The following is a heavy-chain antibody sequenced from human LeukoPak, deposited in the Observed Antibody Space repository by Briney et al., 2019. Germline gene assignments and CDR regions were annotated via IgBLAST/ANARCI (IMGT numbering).Heavy chain of an antibody. CDR2: ISSNGGST. D-gene: IGHD2-21*01. CDR1: GFTFSSYA. V-gene: IGHV3-64*01. Sequence: PGGSLRLSCAASGFTFSSYAMHWVRQAPGKGLEYVAAISSNGGSTYYANSVKGRFTISRDNSKNTLYLQMNSLRAEDTAVYYCARASYSIVDASDIWGQGTMVTVSS. CDR3: ARASYSIVDASDI. J-gene: IGHJ3*02.